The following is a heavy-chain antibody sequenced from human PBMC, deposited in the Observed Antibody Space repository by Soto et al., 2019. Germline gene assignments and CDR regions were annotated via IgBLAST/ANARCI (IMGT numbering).Heavy chain of an antibody. D-gene: IGHD3-22*01. CDR1: GGTFSSYA. Sequence: SVKVSCKASGGTFSSYAISWVRQAPGQGLEWMGGIIPIFGTANYAQKFQGRVTITADKSTNTAYMELSSLRSKQTAEYYCAKVTYYYDSSGYLNWFDPWGQGTLVTVSS. J-gene: IGHJ5*02. V-gene: IGHV1-69*06. CDR3: AKVTYYYDSSGYLNWFDP. CDR2: IIPIFGTA.